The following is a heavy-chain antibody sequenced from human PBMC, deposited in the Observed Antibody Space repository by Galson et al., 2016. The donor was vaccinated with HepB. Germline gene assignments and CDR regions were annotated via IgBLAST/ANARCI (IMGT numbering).Heavy chain of an antibody. Sequence: SLRLSCAGSGFTFSKSWMTWVRQTPGTGLEWVAILNEDGSTENYVDSVTGRSTISRDNAKNSLYLQMNSLKPEDSAVYYCARDPSYGAMDYWGKGTLVTVSS. CDR2: LNEDGSTE. V-gene: IGHV3-7*01. CDR3: ARDPSYGAMDY. CDR1: GFTFSKSW. D-gene: IGHD2-21*01. J-gene: IGHJ4*02.